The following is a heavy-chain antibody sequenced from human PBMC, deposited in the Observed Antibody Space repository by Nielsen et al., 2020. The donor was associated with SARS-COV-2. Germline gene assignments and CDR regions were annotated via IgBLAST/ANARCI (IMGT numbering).Heavy chain of an antibody. Sequence: ASVKVSCKASGYTFTSYGISWVRQAPGQGLEWMGWISAYNGNTNYAQKLQGRVTMTTDTSTSTAYMELRSLRSDDTAVYYCARDFGDYGDYFDWTYYYYYGMDVWGQGTTVTVSS. D-gene: IGHD4-17*01. V-gene: IGHV1-18*04. CDR1: GYTFTSYG. J-gene: IGHJ6*02. CDR2: ISAYNGNT. CDR3: ARDFGDYGDYFDWTYYYYYGMDV.